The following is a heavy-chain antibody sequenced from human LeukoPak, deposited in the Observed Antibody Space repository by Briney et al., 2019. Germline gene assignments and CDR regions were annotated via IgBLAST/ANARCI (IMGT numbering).Heavy chain of an antibody. D-gene: IGHD7-27*01. CDR2: MKSNNGHT. J-gene: IGHJ4*02. V-gene: IGHV1-8*01. Sequence: RASVNVSCKASGYTSTSFDFNWVRQATGQGLEWMGWMKSNNGHTGYAQKFQGRVTMTRDTSISTAYMELSSLTFEDTAVYYCARGPPNWGMVGYWGQGTLVTVSS. CDR3: ARGPPNWGMVGY. CDR1: GYTSTSFD.